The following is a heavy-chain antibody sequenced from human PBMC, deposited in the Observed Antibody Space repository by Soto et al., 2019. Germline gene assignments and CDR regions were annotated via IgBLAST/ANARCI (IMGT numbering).Heavy chain of an antibody. D-gene: IGHD3-22*01. CDR1: GYTLTELS. J-gene: IGHJ4*02. CDR3: ATDINYYDSSGYYYRVTLFDY. V-gene: IGHV1-24*01. Sequence: ASVKVSCKVSGYTLTELSMHWVRQAPGKGLEWMGGFDPEDGETIYAQKFQGRVTMTEDTSTDTAYMELSSLRSEVTAVYYCATDINYYDSSGYYYRVTLFDYWGQGTLVTVSS. CDR2: FDPEDGET.